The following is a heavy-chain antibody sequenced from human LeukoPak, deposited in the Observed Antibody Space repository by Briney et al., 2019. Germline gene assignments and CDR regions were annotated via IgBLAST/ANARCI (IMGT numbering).Heavy chain of an antibody. CDR2: IYPDDSDT. CDR3: AASITVPGTILAAFDY. V-gene: IGHV5-51*03. Sequence: GESLKICCKDSGDFFINYWIGWVRQMPGKILEWMGIIYPDDSDTRYSPSFQGHVTISADRSISTAYLQWSSLKASDTAIYYCAASITVPGTILAAFDYWGPGTLVTVSS. D-gene: IGHD1-1*01. J-gene: IGHJ4*02. CDR1: GDFFINYW.